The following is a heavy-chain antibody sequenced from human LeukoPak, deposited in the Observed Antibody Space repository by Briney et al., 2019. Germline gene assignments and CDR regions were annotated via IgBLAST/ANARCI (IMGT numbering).Heavy chain of an antibody. CDR2: INSRSGPI. CDR3: ARDDPYSSFDY. J-gene: IGHJ4*02. Sequence: GGSLRLSCAASGFTFSTYAMNWVRQAPGKGLEWVSYINSRSGPIYYADSVKGRFTISRDNVKNSLYLQMNSLRAEDTAVYYCARDDPYSSFDYWGQGTLVTVSS. D-gene: IGHD4-11*01. CDR1: GFTFSTYA. V-gene: IGHV3-48*01.